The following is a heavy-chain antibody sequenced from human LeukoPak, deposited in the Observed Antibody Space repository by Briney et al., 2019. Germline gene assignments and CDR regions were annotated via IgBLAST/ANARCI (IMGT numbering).Heavy chain of an antibody. CDR2: IRQDGSET. J-gene: IGHJ4*02. Sequence: GGPLRLSCAASGFTFTNYWRTWVRQAPGKGPEWVANIRQDGSETNYVDSVRGRFTIARDNTKNSLYLQMTSLRGEDTAVYYCASRAGKPGNTPWCFDYWGQGALVTVSS. D-gene: IGHD1-7*01. CDR3: ASRAGKPGNTPWCFDY. CDR1: GFTFTNYW. V-gene: IGHV3-7*01.